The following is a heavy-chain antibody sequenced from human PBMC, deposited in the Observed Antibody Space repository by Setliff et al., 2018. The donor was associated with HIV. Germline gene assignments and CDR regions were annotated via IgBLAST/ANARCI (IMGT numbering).Heavy chain of an antibody. CDR1: GGSISSSY. CDR2: IYTSGIT. CDR3: ARDYSGWYYFDC. D-gene: IGHD6-19*01. Sequence: SETLSLTCTVSGGSISSSYWSWIRLPPGKGLEWIGYIYTSGITNYNPSLQSRVTMSVDTSKNQSSLKLSSVTAADTAVYYCARDYSGWYYFDCWGQGTLVTVAS. V-gene: IGHV4-4*08. J-gene: IGHJ4*02.